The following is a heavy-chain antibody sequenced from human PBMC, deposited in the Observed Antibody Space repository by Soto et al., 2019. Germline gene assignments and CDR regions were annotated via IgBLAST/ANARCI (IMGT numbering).Heavy chain of an antibody. CDR2: INPNSGGT. CDR1: GYTFTGYY. V-gene: IGHV1-2*04. CDR3: ARSRGIAAAGRARMYYYYGMDV. Sequence: ASVKVSCKASGYTFTGYYMHWVLQAPGQGLDWMGWINPNSGGTNYAQKFQGWVTMTRDTSISTAYMELSRLRSDDTAVYYCARSRGIAAAGRARMYYYYGMDVWGQGTTVTVSS. D-gene: IGHD6-13*01. J-gene: IGHJ6*02.